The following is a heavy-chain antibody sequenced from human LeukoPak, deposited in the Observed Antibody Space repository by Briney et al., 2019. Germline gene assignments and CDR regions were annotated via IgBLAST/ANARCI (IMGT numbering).Heavy chain of an antibody. CDR1: GFTFDDYG. Sequence: GGSLRLSCAASGFTFDDYGMSWVRQAPGKGLELVSGINWNGGSTGYADSVKGRFTISRDNAKNSLYLQMNSLRAEDTALYYCARARWIQLWLSGFDYWGQGTLVTVSS. D-gene: IGHD5-18*01. CDR2: INWNGGST. V-gene: IGHV3-20*04. CDR3: ARARWIQLWLSGFDY. J-gene: IGHJ4*02.